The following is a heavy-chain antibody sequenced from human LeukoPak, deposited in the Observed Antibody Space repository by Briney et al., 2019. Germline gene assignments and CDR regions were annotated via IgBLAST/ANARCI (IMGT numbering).Heavy chain of an antibody. J-gene: IGHJ2*01. Sequence: SETLSLTCTVSGGSISSSSYYWGWIRQPPGKGLEWIGSIYHSGSTYYNPSLKSRVTISVDTSKNQFSLKLSSVTAADTAVYYCARDSHDYGGNWYFDLWGRGTLVTVSS. D-gene: IGHD4-23*01. V-gene: IGHV4-39*07. CDR2: IYHSGST. CDR1: GGSISSSSYY. CDR3: ARDSHDYGGNWYFDL.